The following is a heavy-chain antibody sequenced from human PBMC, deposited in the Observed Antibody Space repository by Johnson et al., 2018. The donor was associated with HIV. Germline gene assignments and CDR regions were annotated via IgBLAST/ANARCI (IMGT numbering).Heavy chain of an antibody. Sequence: VQLVESGGGLIQPGGSLRLSCAASGFTVSSNYMSWVCQAPEKGLEWVADIKCDGSEKYYADSVKGRFTISRDNAKKSQYLQMNSLRAEDTAVYYCAREVRYTSWSFDIWGQGTMVTVSS. D-gene: IGHD6-19*01. CDR2: IKCDGSEK. CDR3: AREVRYTSWSFDI. J-gene: IGHJ3*02. CDR1: GFTVSSNY. V-gene: IGHV3-7*01.